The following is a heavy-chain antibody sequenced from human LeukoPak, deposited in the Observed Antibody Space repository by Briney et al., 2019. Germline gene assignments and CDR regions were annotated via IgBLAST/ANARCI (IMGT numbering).Heavy chain of an antibody. J-gene: IGHJ6*02. D-gene: IGHD6-6*01. CDR3: GKGSSSSPYYGMDV. Sequence: PGGSLRLSCAASGFTVSSNYMSWVRQAPGKGLEWVSVIYSGGSTYYADSVKGRFTISRDNSKNSLSLQMNSLRTEDTALYYCGKGSSSSPYYGMDVWGQGTTVTVSS. CDR1: GFTVSSNY. V-gene: IGHV3-53*05. CDR2: IYSGGST.